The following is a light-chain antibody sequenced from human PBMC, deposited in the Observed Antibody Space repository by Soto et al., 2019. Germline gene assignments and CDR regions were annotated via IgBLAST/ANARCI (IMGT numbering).Light chain of an antibody. V-gene: IGLV2-8*01. Sequence: QSALTQPPSASGSPGQSVTISCTGTSSDVGGHNYVSWYQQRPGKAPKLIIYEVTQRPSGVSDRFSGSKSGNTATLTVSGLKAEDEADYHCSSYAGINTVVFGGGTKLTVL. J-gene: IGLJ2*01. CDR3: SSYAGINTVV. CDR2: EVT. CDR1: SSDVGGHNY.